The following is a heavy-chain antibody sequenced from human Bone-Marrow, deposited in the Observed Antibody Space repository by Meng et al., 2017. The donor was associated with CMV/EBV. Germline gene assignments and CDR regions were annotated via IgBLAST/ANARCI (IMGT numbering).Heavy chain of an antibody. CDR2: ISWNSGSI. CDR3: AKDIFGGARMAFDI. V-gene: IGHV3-9*01. CDR1: GFTFDDYA. Sequence: GGSLRLSCAASGFTFDDYAMHWVRQAPGKGLEWVSGISWNSGSIGYADSVKGRFTISRDNAKNSLYLQMNSLRAEDTALYYCAKDIFGGARMAFDIWGQGTMVTASS. D-gene: IGHD3-3*01. J-gene: IGHJ3*02.